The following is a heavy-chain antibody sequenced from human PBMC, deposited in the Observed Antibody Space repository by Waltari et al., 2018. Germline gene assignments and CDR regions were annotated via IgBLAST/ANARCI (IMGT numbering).Heavy chain of an antibody. CDR3: ARSGFGEPFSYYYYYGMDV. J-gene: IGHJ6*02. V-gene: IGHV1-3*01. CDR1: GYTFTSYA. Sequence: QVQLVHSGAEVKKPGASVKVSCKASGYTFTSYATHWVRQAPGQRLEGMGWINAGNGNTKYSQKFQGRVTITRDTSASTAYMELSSLRSEDTAVYYWARSGFGEPFSYYYYYGMDVWGQGTTVTVSS. D-gene: IGHD3-10*01. CDR2: INAGNGNT.